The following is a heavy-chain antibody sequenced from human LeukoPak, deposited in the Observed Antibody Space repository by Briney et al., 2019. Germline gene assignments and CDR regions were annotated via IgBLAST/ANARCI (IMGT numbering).Heavy chain of an antibody. CDR2: SYYSGST. Sequence: PETLPLTCTVSAGSASSGSYYCCWLRPPPGGRLGWIGYSYYSGSTNYNPSLKSRVTISVDTSKNQFSLKLSSVTAADTAVYYCARSPYSSGWYAFDIWGQGTMVTVSS. CDR1: AGSASSGSYY. V-gene: IGHV4-61*01. D-gene: IGHD6-19*01. J-gene: IGHJ3*02. CDR3: ARSPYSSGWYAFDI.